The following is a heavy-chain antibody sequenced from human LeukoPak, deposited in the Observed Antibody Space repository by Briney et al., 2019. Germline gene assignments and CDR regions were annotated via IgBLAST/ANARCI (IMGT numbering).Heavy chain of an antibody. Sequence: AGGSLRLSCAASGFTFDDYGMSWVRHAPGKGLEWGSGINWNGGSTAYADYVKGRFTIPSDNANISLYLQMNSLRAEDTALYYCARVGFSGTRKYYYYYYYMDVWGKGTTVTGSS. CDR1: GFTFDDYG. J-gene: IGHJ6*03. CDR2: INWNGGST. V-gene: IGHV3-20*04. CDR3: ARVGFSGTRKYYYYYYYMDV.